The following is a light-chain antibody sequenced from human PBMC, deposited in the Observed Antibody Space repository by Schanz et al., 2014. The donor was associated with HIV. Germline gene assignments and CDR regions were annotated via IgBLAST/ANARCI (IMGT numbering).Light chain of an antibody. CDR3: QQSYSTPHT. CDR2: QAS. J-gene: IGKJ2*01. Sequence: DIQMTQSPSTLSASVGDRVTITCRASQSVDNWLAWYQQKPGKAPSVLIFQASRLKIGVPSRFSGSGSGTEFTLTISSLQPEDFATYYCQQSYSTPHTFGQGTKLEIK. V-gene: IGKV1-5*03. CDR1: QSVDNW.